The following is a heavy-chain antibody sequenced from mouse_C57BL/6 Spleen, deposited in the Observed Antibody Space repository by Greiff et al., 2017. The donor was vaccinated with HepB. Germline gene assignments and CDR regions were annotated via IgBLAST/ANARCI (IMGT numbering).Heavy chain of an antibody. D-gene: IGHD1-1*01. J-gene: IGHJ2*01. CDR1: GFSLTSYG. Sequence: VKLMESGPGLVQPSQSLSITCTVSGFSLTSYGVHWVRQSPGKGLEWLGVIWRGGSTDYNAAFMFRLSITKDNSKSQVFFKMNSLQADDTAIYYCAKNGGLYGYFDYWGQGTTLTVSS. CDR2: IWRGGST. V-gene: IGHV2-5*01. CDR3: AKNGGLYGYFDY.